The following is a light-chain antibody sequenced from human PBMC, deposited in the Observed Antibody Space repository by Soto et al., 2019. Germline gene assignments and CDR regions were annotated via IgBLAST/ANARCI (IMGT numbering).Light chain of an antibody. CDR3: QQYNNWPPYT. CDR1: QSVSSN. J-gene: IGKJ2*01. Sequence: EIVMTQSPSTLAVSPGERATLSCRASQSVSSNLAWYQQRPGQAPRLLISGASTRATGITARFSGSGSGTEFTLTISSLQSEDFAVYHCQQYNNWPPYTFGQGTKLEFK. V-gene: IGKV3-15*01. CDR2: GAS.